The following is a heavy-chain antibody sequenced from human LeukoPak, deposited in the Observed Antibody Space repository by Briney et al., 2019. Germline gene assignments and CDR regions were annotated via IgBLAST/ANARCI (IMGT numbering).Heavy chain of an antibody. CDR1: GFTFSSYW. CDR3: ARLLCYDSSGYNY. J-gene: IGHJ4*02. CDR2: IKQDGSEK. D-gene: IGHD3-22*01. V-gene: IGHV3-7*01. Sequence: TGGSLRLSCAASGFTFSSYWMSWVRQAPGKGLEWVANIKQDGSEKYYVDSVKGRFTISRDNAKNSLYLQMNSLRAEDTAVYNCARLLCYDSSGYNYWGQGTLVTVSS.